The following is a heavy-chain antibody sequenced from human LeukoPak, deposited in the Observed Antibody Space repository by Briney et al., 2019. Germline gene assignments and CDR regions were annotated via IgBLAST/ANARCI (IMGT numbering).Heavy chain of an antibody. CDR3: TRRHYGDYVVDN. J-gene: IGHJ4*02. Sequence: AGGSLRLSCATSGFTFNGSALHWVRQASGQGLEWVGRIRSKAHRYPTAYAASVKGRFTVSRDDSKNMAYLQINSLKTEDTAIYYCTRRHYGDYVVDNWGQGTLVTVSS. D-gene: IGHD4-17*01. CDR2: IRSKAHRYPT. CDR1: GFTFNGSA. V-gene: IGHV3-73*01.